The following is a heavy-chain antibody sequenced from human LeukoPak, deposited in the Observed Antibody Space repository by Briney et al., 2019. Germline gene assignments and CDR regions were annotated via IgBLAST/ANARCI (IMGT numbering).Heavy chain of an antibody. J-gene: IGHJ6*04. CDR3: ARVTYYYYYGMDV. Sequence: GGSLRLSCAASGFTFSSYWMSWVRQAPGKGLEWVANIKQDGSEKYYVDSVKGRFTISRDNAKNSLYLQMNSLRAEDTAVYYCARVTYYYYYGMDVWGKGTTVTVSS. CDR2: IKQDGSEK. CDR1: GFTFSSYW. V-gene: IGHV3-7*01.